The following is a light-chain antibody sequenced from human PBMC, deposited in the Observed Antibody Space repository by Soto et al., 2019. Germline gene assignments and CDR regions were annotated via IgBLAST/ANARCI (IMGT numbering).Light chain of an antibody. CDR3: QQYGSSPST. CDR1: QSVSSSY. V-gene: IGKV3-20*01. CDR2: GAS. Sequence: EIVLTQSPGTLSLSPGEIATLSCRASQSVSSSYLARHQQKPGQAPRLLIYGASRRATGIPERFSGSGSGTDFTLTISRLEAEDVAVYYCQQYGSSPSTFGQGTKLEIK. J-gene: IGKJ2*01.